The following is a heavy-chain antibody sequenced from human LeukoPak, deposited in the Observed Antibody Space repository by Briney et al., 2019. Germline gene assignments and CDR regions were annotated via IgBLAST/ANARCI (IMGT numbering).Heavy chain of an antibody. Sequence: GESLKISCKGSGYSFTSYWIGWVRQVPGKGLEWMGIIYPGDSDTRYSPSFQGQVTISADKSISTAYLQWSSLKASDTAMYYCARRMITFGGVIVRSSDWFDPWGQGTLVTVSS. CDR1: GYSFTSYW. J-gene: IGHJ5*02. CDR2: IYPGDSDT. D-gene: IGHD3-16*02. V-gene: IGHV5-51*01. CDR3: ARRMITFGGVIVRSSDWFDP.